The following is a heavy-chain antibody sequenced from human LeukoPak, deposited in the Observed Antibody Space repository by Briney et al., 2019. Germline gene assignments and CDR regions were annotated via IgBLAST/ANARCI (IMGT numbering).Heavy chain of an antibody. CDR1: GFTFGSYW. D-gene: IGHD3-22*01. V-gene: IGHV3-7*01. CDR3: ARGRHVVNPFDY. J-gene: IGHJ4*02. Sequence: GGSLRLSCAASGFTFGSYWMSWVRQAPGKGLEWVANIKPDGSERYSVDSVKGRFTIYRDNAKNSLYLQMNSLRVEDTAVYHCARGRHVVNPFDYWGQGTLVTVSS. CDR2: IKPDGSER.